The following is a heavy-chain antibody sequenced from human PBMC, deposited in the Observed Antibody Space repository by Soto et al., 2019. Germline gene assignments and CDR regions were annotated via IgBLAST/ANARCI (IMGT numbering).Heavy chain of an antibody. CDR3: AKGKAVLRFLEWSAGWFDP. D-gene: IGHD3-3*01. Sequence: AGGSLRLSCAASGFTFSSYGMHWVRQAPGKGLEWVAVISYDGSNKYYADSVKGRFTISRDNSKNTLYLQMNSLRAEDTAVYYCAKGKAVLRFLEWSAGWFDPWGQGTLVTVSS. CDR2: ISYDGSNK. CDR1: GFTFSSYG. V-gene: IGHV3-30*18. J-gene: IGHJ5*02.